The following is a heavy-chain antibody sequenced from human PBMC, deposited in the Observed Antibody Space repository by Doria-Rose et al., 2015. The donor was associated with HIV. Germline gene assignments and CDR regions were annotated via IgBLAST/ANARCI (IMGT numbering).Heavy chain of an antibody. CDR2: IFSDDER. CDR3: ARIKSSRWYHKYYFDF. V-gene: IGHV2-26*01. CDR1: GVSLSSPGMG. D-gene: IGHD6-13*01. Sequence: QESGPVLVKPTETLTLTCTVFGVSLSSPGMGVSWIRQPPGKALEWLANIFSDDERSYKTSLKSRLTISRCTSKSQVFLTMTDMDPVDTATYYCARIKSSRWYHKYYFDFWGQGTLVIVSA. J-gene: IGHJ4*02.